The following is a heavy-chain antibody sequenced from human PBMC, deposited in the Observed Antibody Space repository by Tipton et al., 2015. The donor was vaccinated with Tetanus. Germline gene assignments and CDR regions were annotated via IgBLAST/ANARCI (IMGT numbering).Heavy chain of an antibody. CDR1: GGSISSFY. V-gene: IGHV4-59*01. J-gene: IGHJ4*02. CDR2: IYYTGNT. CDR3: AGLPVGGGYSAHHSFLH. Sequence: PGLVKPSETLSLSCTVSGGSISSFYWSWIRQSPGRGLEWIGYIYYTGNTNYNPSLKSRVTISADTTKKQFSLNLRSVTAADTAVYYCAGLPVGGGYSAHHSFLHWGQGTLVTVSS. D-gene: IGHD4-23*01.